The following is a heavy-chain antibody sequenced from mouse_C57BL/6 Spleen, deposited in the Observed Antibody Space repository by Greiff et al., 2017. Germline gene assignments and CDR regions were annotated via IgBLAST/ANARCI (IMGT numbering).Heavy chain of an antibody. CDR3: AREVVAPYYAMDY. D-gene: IGHD1-1*01. CDR1: GFTFSDYY. J-gene: IGHJ4*01. Sequence: DVHLVESEGGLVQPGSSMKLSCTASGFTFSDYYMAWVRQVPEKGLEWVANINYDGSSTYYLDSLKSRFIISRDNAKNILYLQMSSLKSEDTATYYCAREVVAPYYAMDYWGQGTSVTVSS. CDR2: INYDGSST. V-gene: IGHV5-16*01.